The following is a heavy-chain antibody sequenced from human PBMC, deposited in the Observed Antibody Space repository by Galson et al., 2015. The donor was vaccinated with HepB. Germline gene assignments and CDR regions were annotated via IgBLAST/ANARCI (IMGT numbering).Heavy chain of an antibody. CDR2: ISYDSTDK. Sequence: SLRLSCAASGFTFSIYGLHWVRQAPGKGLEWVAVISYDSTDKYYADSVKGRFTISRDSSKNLLFLQMNSLRAEDTAVYYCAEVKDNYSIHYYGMDVWGQGTTVIVSS. CDR3: AEVKDNYSIHYYGMDV. V-gene: IGHV3-30*18. CDR1: GFTFSIYG. J-gene: IGHJ6*02. D-gene: IGHD4-11*01.